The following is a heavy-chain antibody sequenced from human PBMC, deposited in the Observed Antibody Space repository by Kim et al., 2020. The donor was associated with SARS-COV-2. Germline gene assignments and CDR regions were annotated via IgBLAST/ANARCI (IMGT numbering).Heavy chain of an antibody. CDR3: ARQSNRITIFGVVIIPGVMDV. Sequence: SETLSLTCTVSGGSISSYYWRWIRQPPGKGLEWIGYIYYSGSTNYNPSLKSRVTISVDTSKNQFSLKLSSVTAADTAVYYCARQSNRITIFGVVIIPGVMDVWGQGTTVTVSS. D-gene: IGHD3-3*01. J-gene: IGHJ6*02. V-gene: IGHV4-59*08. CDR2: IYYSGST. CDR1: GGSISSYY.